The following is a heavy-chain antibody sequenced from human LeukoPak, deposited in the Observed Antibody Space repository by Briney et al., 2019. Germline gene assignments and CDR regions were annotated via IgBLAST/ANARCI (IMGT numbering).Heavy chain of an antibody. Sequence: GGSLRLSCAASGFTFSNYWMHWVRQAPGKGLEWVAHIKQDGSEKNYVDSVEGRFTISRDNAKNSLYLQMNSLRAEDTAVYYCARYQDDVHYFDYWGQGTLVTVSS. D-gene: IGHD1-1*01. CDR3: ARYQDDVHYFDY. CDR1: GFTFSNYW. V-gene: IGHV3-7*01. CDR2: IKQDGSEK. J-gene: IGHJ4*02.